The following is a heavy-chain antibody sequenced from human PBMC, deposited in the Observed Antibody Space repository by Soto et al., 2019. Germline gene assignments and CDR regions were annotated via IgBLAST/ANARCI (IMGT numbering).Heavy chain of an antibody. D-gene: IGHD3-3*01. Sequence: GASVKVSCKASGYTFTSYGISWVRQAPGQGLEWMGWISAYNGNTNYAQKLQGRVTMTTDTSTSTAYMELRSLRSDDTAVYYCARGEYDFWSGYPFMDVWGKGTTVTVSS. CDR2: ISAYNGNT. J-gene: IGHJ6*03. V-gene: IGHV1-18*01. CDR3: ARGEYDFWSGYPFMDV. CDR1: GYTFTSYG.